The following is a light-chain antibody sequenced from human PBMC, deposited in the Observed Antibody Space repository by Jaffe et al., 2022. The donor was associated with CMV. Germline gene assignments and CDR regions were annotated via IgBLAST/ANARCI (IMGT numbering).Light chain of an antibody. Sequence: SYELTQPPSVSVSPGQTAIITCSGDNLGDTYVCWYQQKPGQSPVLVIFQDSKRPSGIPERFSGSNSGNTATLTISGTQPMDEADYYCQAWDTPTLAVFGTGTKVTVL. CDR1: NLGDTY. CDR3: QAWDTPTLAV. CDR2: QDS. V-gene: IGLV3-1*01. J-gene: IGLJ1*01.